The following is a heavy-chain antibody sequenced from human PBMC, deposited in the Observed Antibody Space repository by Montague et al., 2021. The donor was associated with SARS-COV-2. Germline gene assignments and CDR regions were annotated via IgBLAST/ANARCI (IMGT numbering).Heavy chain of an antibody. D-gene: IGHD3-9*01. CDR1: GFSLPTPNVG. CDR2: IYSNDEK. V-gene: IGHV2-5*01. J-gene: IGHJ4*02. Sequence: PALVKPTQTLTLTCTFSGFSLPTPNVGVGWIRQPPGKALEWVAVIYSNDEKRYSPSLRNRLTITKDTAKNQVVLSLTYVDPVDTATYYCAHLIRYYDIFTGSSFDYWGQGSQVTVSS. CDR3: AHLIRYYDIFTGSSFDY.